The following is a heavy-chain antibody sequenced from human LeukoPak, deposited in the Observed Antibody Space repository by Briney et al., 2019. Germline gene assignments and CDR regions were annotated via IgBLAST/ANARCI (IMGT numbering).Heavy chain of an antibody. Sequence: GRSLRLSCVVSGFTFSNYGMHWVRQAPGKGLEWVAVISFDGSDKYYADSVKGRFTISRDNSKNTLYLQMNSLRAEDTALYYCARGAYYNVLAGFKSRILGFDYWGQGTLVTVSS. J-gene: IGHJ4*02. CDR3: ARGAYYNVLAGFKSRILGFDY. D-gene: IGHD3-9*01. CDR1: GFTFSNYG. V-gene: IGHV3-30*03. CDR2: ISFDGSDK.